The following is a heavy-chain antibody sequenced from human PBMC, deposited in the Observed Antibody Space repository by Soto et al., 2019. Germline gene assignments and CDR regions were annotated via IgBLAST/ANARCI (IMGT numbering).Heavy chain of an antibody. D-gene: IGHD6-19*01. CDR3: AHRRRLGSDWYTFDY. V-gene: IGHV2-5*02. Sequence: QITLKESGPTLVKPTQTLTLTCTFSGFSLSTSGVCVGWIRQPPGKTLEWLTLINWDDDKRYNPFLKNRLTITKDTSKNQVVLTMTNMDPVDTATYYCAHRRRLGSDWYTFDYWGQGTPVTVSS. CDR1: GFSLSTSGVC. J-gene: IGHJ4*02. CDR2: INWDDDK.